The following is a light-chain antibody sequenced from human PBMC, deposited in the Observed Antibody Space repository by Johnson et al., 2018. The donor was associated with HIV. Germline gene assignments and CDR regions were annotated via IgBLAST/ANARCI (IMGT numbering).Light chain of an antibody. J-gene: IGLJ1*01. CDR2: DNN. CDR1: SSNIGNNY. V-gene: IGLV1-51*01. Sequence: QSVLTQPPSVSAAPGQKVTISCSGSSSNIGNNYVSWYQQLPGTAPKLLIYDNNKRPSGIPDRFSGSKSGTSATLGITGLQTGDEADYYCGTWDSSLSAGVFGTRTKFTVL. CDR3: GTWDSSLSAGV.